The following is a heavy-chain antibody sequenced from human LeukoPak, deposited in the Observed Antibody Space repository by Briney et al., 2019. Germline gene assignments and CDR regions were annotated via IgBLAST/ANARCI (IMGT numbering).Heavy chain of an antibody. J-gene: IGHJ4*02. CDR1: GFAFRSHG. D-gene: IGHD2-21*01. V-gene: IGHV3-74*01. Sequence: GGSLRLSCAASGFAFRSHGMHWVRQAPGKGLVWVAMIWCDGSGRIYVDSVKGRFTISRDNAKSTLYLQMNSLRAEDTAVYYCARGGVAATGDYWGQGALVTVSS. CDR2: IWCDGSGR. CDR3: ARGGVAATGDY.